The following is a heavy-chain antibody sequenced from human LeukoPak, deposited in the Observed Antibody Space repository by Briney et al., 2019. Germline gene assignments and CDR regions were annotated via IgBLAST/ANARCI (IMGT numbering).Heavy chain of an antibody. CDR3: AREETDGAFDI. D-gene: IGHD5-24*01. CDR2: IIPILGIA. Sequence: ASVKVSCKASGGTFSSYAISWVRQAPGQGLEWMGRIIPILGIANYAQKFQGRVTITADKSTSTAYMELSSLRSEDTAVYYCAREETDGAFDIWGQGTMVTVSS. CDR1: GGTFSSYA. V-gene: IGHV1-69*04. J-gene: IGHJ3*02.